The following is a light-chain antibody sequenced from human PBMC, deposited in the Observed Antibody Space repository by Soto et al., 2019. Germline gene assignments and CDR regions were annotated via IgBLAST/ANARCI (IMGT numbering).Light chain of an antibody. CDR3: HQYGASPQT. Sequence: EIVMTQSPATLSVSPGERATLSCRASQGVNNRFLAWYQQKPGQAPRLLIYSASRRAVGIPDRFSGSGSGTDFTLTISRLEPEDFAVYYCHQYGASPQTFGQGTKVDIK. V-gene: IGKV3-20*01. CDR1: QGVNNRF. CDR2: SAS. J-gene: IGKJ1*01.